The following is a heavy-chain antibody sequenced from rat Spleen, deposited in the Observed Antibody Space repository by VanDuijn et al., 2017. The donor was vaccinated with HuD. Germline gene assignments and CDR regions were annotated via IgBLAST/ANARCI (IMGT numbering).Heavy chain of an antibody. D-gene: IGHD1-1*01. Sequence: EVQLVESGGGLVQPGRSLKLSWAASGFTFSYYGMAWVRQAPTKVLVWVATISFDGYNTFFRDSVKGRFTISRDNAKNTLYLQMDSLRSEDTATYYCASHNYNSGPFAFWGQGTLVTVSS. V-gene: IGHV5-29*01. CDR1: GFTFSYYG. CDR3: ASHNYNSGPFAF. J-gene: IGHJ3*01. CDR2: ISFDGYNT.